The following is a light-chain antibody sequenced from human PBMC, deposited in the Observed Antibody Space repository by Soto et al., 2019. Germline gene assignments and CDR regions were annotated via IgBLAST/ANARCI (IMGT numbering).Light chain of an antibody. CDR2: AAS. CDR1: QSISSY. Sequence: DIQMTQSPSSLSASVGDRVTITCRASQSISSYLNWYQQKPGKAPKLLIYAASSLQSGVPSRFSGSGSGTDFTLTISSLQPEDFATCYCQQSYSTLRTFGQGTKVEI. V-gene: IGKV1-39*01. CDR3: QQSYSTLRT. J-gene: IGKJ1*01.